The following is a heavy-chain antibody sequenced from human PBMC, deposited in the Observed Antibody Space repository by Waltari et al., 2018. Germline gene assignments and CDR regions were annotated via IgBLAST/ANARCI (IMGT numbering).Heavy chain of an antibody. CDR3: ARGGIVGATPRGHHTFDY. CDR1: GGTFSSYA. CDR2: IIPILGIA. Sequence: QVQLVQSGAEVKKPGSSVKVSCKASGGTFSSYAISWVRQAPGPGLEWRGGIIPILGIANYAQKFQGRVTITADKSTSTAYMELSSLRSEDTAVYYCARGGIVGATPRGHHTFDYWGQGTLVTVSS. J-gene: IGHJ4*02. V-gene: IGHV1-69*10. D-gene: IGHD1-26*01.